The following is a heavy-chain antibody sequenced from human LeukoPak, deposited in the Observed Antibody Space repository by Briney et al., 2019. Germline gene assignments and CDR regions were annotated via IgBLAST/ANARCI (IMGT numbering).Heavy chain of an antibody. CDR3: ASCIAAAYNWFDP. Sequence: SVKVSCKAARGTFSSYAISWVRQAPGQGLEWMGGIIPIFGTANYAQKFQGRVTITADESTSTAYMELSSLRSEDTAVYYCASCIAAAYNWFDPWGQGTLVTVSS. J-gene: IGHJ5*02. CDR2: IIPIFGTA. CDR1: RGTFSSYA. D-gene: IGHD6-13*01. V-gene: IGHV1-69*13.